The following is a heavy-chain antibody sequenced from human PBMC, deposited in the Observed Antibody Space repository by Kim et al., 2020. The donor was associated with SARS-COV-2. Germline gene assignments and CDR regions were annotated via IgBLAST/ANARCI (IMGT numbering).Heavy chain of an antibody. CDR3: ARSGDVVVVPTADWYFDL. J-gene: IGHJ2*01. CDR2: ISGSGAST. Sequence: GGSLRLSCVASGFTFRSYGMNWVRQAPGKGLEWVSGISGSGASTFYADSVKGRFTISRDNSKSTLYVQINSLRAEDTAIYYCARSGDVVVVPTADWYFDLWGRGTLVTVSS. D-gene: IGHD2-2*01. V-gene: IGHV3-23*01. CDR1: GFTFRSYG.